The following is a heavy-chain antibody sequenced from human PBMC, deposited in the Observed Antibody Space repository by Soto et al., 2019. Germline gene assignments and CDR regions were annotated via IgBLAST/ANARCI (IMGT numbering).Heavy chain of an antibody. V-gene: IGHV4-59*11. Sequence: QVQLQESGPGLVRPSETLSLTCTVSGVSISSHYWSWVRQPPGKGLEWIGYLYYTGSTNYNASLNSPVTRSLDTSKNQFSRMLTSLTAADTAVYYGARVGATVTSQALGFDHWGQGILVTVSS. CDR2: LYYTGST. CDR3: ARVGATVTSQALGFDH. J-gene: IGHJ4*02. D-gene: IGHD4-17*01. CDR1: GVSISSHY.